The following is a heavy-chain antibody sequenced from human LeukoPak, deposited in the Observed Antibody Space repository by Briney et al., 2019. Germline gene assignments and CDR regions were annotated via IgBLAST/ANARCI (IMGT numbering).Heavy chain of an antibody. CDR1: GYTFTSYY. CDR3: ARDIRNDGAPFDY. V-gene: IGHV1-46*01. D-gene: IGHD1-1*01. Sequence: ASVKVSCKASGYTFTSYYMHWVRQAPGQGREWMGIINPSGGSTRYAQKFQGRVTMTRDRSTSTVYMELSSLRSEDTAVYYCARDIRNDGAPFDYWGQGTLVTVSS. CDR2: INPSGGST. J-gene: IGHJ4*02.